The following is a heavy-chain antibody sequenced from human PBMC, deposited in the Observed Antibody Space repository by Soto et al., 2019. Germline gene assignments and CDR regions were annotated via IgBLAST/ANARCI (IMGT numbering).Heavy chain of an antibody. J-gene: IGHJ2*01. D-gene: IGHD3-16*01. CDR3: AKVWGGAGDWYFDL. Sequence: QLVESGGGLVQPGRSLRLSCAASGFSFDEYAMHWVRQAPGMGLKWVSGISWNSGSIAYADSVKGRFTVSRDNAKRALYLQMNSLRPEDTALYYCAKVWGGAGDWYFDLWGRGTLVTVSS. CDR1: GFSFDEYA. CDR2: ISWNSGSI. V-gene: IGHV3-9*01.